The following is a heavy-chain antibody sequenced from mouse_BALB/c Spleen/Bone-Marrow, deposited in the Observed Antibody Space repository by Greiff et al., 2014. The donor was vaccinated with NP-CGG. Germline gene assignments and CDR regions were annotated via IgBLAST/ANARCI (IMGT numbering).Heavy chain of an antibody. CDR1: GFTFSSYG. V-gene: IGHV5-6-3*01. CDR2: INSNGGST. D-gene: IGHD1-1*01. J-gene: IGHJ2*01. CDR3: ARERYYGNGRIFEY. Sequence: EVKLVESEGGLVQPGGSLKLSCAASGFTFSSYGMSWVRQAPDKRLELVATINSNGGSTYYPDSVKGRFTISRDNAKNTLYLQMSSLKSEDTAMYYCARERYYGNGRIFEYWGQGTTLTVSS.